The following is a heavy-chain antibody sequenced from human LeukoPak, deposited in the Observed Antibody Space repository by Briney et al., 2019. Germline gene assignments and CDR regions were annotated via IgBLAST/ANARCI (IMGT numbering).Heavy chain of an antibody. J-gene: IGHJ4*02. CDR2: IYDSGST. V-gene: IGHV4-59*01. CDR1: GGSMSSYY. CDR3: ARSVRWWELLH. Sequence: PSETLSLTCSVSGGSMSSYYGSWIRQSPGKGLEYIGYIYDSGSTNYNPSLKSRVTISVDTSKNQFSLKVSSLTAADTAVYYCARSVRWWELLHWGQGILVTVSS. D-gene: IGHD2-15*01.